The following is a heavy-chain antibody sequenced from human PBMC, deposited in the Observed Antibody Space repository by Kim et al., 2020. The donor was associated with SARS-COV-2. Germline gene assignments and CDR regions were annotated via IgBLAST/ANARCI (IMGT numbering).Heavy chain of an antibody. V-gene: IGHV3-21*01. CDR1: GFTFSSYS. J-gene: IGHJ6*02. Sequence: GGSLRLSCAASGFTFSSYSMNWVRQAPGKGLEWVSSISNSGGYIYYADSVKGRFTISRDNAKNSLYLQMNSLRAEDTAVYYCARGGDYCTNGVCYNYYYYGMDGGGQGTTVTVSS. CDR2: ISNSGGYI. CDR3: ARGGDYCTNGVCYNYYYYGMDG. D-gene: IGHD2-8*01.